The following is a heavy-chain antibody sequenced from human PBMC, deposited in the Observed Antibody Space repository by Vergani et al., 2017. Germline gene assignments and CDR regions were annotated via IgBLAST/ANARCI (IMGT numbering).Heavy chain of an antibody. J-gene: IGHJ4*02. D-gene: IGHD5-24*01. Sequence: WVLSISSSSSYIYYADSVKGRFTISRDNAKNSLYLQMNSLRAEDTAVYYCARDRAEMELLSIDYWGQGTLVTVSS. CDR3: ARDRAEMELLSIDY. CDR2: ISSSSSYI. V-gene: IGHV3-21*01.